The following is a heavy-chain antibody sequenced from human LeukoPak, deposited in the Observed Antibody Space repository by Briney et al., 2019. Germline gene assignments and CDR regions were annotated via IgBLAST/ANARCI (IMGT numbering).Heavy chain of an antibody. D-gene: IGHD6-6*01. Sequence: PGGSLRLSCATSGFTFSIYTMNWVRQAPGKGLEWVSCISSGGTYIYNADSVKGRFTISRDNAKNSLYLQMNSLRAEDTAVYYCAREEDSSTIRSSHGMDVWGQGTTVTVSS. V-gene: IGHV3-21*01. J-gene: IGHJ6*02. CDR2: ISSGGTYI. CDR1: GFTFSIYT. CDR3: AREEDSSTIRSSHGMDV.